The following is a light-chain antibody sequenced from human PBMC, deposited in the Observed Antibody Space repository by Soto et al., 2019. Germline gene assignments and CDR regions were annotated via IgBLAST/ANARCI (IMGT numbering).Light chain of an antibody. CDR2: WAS. J-gene: IGKJ4*01. CDR1: QSVLFSSNSKNA. V-gene: IGKV4-1*01. CDR3: QQYYVTPPT. Sequence: DIVMTQSPDSLDVSLGERATINCKSSQSVLFSSNSKNALAWYQQRPGQPPKLLIYWASTRESGVPDRFSGSGSGTDFTLTISTLQAEDVAVYYCQQYYVTPPTFGGGTKVDIK.